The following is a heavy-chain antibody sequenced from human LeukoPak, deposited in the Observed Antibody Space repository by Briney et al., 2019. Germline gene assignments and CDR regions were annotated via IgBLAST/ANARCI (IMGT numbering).Heavy chain of an antibody. V-gene: IGHV4-34*01. J-gene: IGHJ4*02. CDR2: INHSGST. CDR1: GGSFSGYY. Sequence: SETLSLTCAVSGGSFSGYYWSWIRQPPGKGLEWIGEINHSGSTNHNPSLKSRVTISVDTSKNQFSLKLSSVTAADTAVYYCARGVVAATLNYWGQGTLVTVSS. CDR3: ARGVVAATLNY. D-gene: IGHD2-15*01.